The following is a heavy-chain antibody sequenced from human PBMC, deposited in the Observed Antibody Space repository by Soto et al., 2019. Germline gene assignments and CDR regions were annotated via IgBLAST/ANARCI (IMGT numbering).Heavy chain of an antibody. CDR3: AREPVEYSGSYGGDFDY. Sequence: GASVKVSCKASGYTFTSYAMHWVRQAPGQRLEWMGWINAGNGNTKYSQKFQGRVTITRDTSASTAYMELSSLRSEDTAVYYCAREPVEYSGSYGGDFDYWGQGTLVTVSS. CDR2: INAGNGNT. J-gene: IGHJ4*02. V-gene: IGHV1-3*01. D-gene: IGHD1-26*01. CDR1: GYTFTSYA.